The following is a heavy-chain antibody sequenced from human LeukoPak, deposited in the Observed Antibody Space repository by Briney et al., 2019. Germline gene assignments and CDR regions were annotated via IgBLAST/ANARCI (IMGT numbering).Heavy chain of an antibody. D-gene: IGHD1-26*01. CDR3: ARRSHLVGAPFDI. J-gene: IGHJ3*02. V-gene: IGHV4-59*08. CDR1: GGSISSYY. Sequence: SETLSLTCTVSGGSISSYYWTWIRQTPGRGLEWIGQIYYIGSTNYNPSLKSRVTFSVDTSKNQFSLKLNFVTAADTAVYYCARRSHLVGAPFDIWGQRTMVTVSS. CDR2: IYYIGST.